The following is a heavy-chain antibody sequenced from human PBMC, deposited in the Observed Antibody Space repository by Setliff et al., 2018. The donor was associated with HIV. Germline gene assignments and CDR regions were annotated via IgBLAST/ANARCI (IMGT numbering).Heavy chain of an antibody. CDR1: AYSINSGYY. Sequence: TSETLSLTCAVSAYSINSGYYWGWIRQPPGKGLEWIGSIYHSGSIYYNPSLKSRVTISVDTSKNQFSLKLSSVTAADTAVYYCARHDGTYCGGDCYLLGYFDLWGRGTLVTV. CDR2: IYHSGSI. D-gene: IGHD2-21*02. CDR3: ARHDGTYCGGDCYLLGYFDL. V-gene: IGHV4-38-2*01. J-gene: IGHJ2*01.